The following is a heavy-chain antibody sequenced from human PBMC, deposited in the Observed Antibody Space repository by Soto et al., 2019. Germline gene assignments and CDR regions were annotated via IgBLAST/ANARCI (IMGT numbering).Heavy chain of an antibody. CDR2: ISYDGSNK. Sequence: QVQLVESGGGVVQPGRSLRLSCAASGFTFSSYGMHWVRQAPGKGLEWVAVISYDGSNKYYADSVKGRFTISRDNSKNTLYMQMNSLRAEDTAVYYCAKGKVLLWFGELLNYFDYWGQGTLVTVSS. J-gene: IGHJ4*02. D-gene: IGHD3-10*01. CDR3: AKGKVLLWFGELLNYFDY. V-gene: IGHV3-30*18. CDR1: GFTFSSYG.